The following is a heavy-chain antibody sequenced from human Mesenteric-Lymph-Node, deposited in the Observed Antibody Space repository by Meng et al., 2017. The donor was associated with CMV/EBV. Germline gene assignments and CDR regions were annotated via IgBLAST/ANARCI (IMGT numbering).Heavy chain of an antibody. V-gene: IGHV4-34*01. CDR1: GGSFSGYY. Sequence: SETLSLTCAVYGGSFSGYYWSWIRQPPGKGLEWIGEINHSGSTNYNPSLKSRVTISVDTSKNQFSLKLSSVTAADTAVYYCARGPYDYVWGSYRSQPFDYWGQGTLVTVSS. J-gene: IGHJ4*02. CDR3: ARGPYDYVWGSYRSQPFDY. CDR2: INHSGST. D-gene: IGHD3-16*02.